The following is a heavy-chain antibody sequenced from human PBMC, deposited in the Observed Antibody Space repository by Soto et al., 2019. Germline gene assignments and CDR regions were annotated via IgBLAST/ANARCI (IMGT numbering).Heavy chain of an antibody. V-gene: IGHV4-30-4*01. CDR3: ARARFSQWSQDYYGLDV. Sequence: SETLSLTCTVSGDSISNSDYYWNWIRQSPGKGLEWIASIDYSGSTYYNPSLKSRVVISADTSKNLFSLNLSSVTAADTAVYFCARARFSQWSQDYYGLDVWGQGTTVTVSS. D-gene: IGHD3-3*01. CDR1: GDSISNSDYY. J-gene: IGHJ6*02. CDR2: IDYSGST.